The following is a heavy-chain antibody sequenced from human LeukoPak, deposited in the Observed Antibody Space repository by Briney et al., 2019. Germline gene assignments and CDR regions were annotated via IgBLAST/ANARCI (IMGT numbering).Heavy chain of an antibody. CDR3: ATSTDTAMAHGAYYFDY. D-gene: IGHD5-18*01. Sequence: SVKVSCKASGGTFSSYAISWVRQAPGQGLEWMGGIIPIFGTANYAQKFQGRVTITADESTSTAYMELSSLRSGDTAVYYCATSTDTAMAHGAYYFDYWGQGTLVTVSS. J-gene: IGHJ4*02. CDR1: GGTFSSYA. CDR2: IIPIFGTA. V-gene: IGHV1-69*01.